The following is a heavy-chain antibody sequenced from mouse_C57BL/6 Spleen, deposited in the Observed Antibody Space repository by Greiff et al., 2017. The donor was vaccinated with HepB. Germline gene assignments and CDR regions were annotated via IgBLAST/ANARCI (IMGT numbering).Heavy chain of an antibody. Sequence: EVKLMESGGGLVQPGESLKLSCESNEYEFPSHDMSWVRKTPEKRLELVAAINSDGGSTYYPDTMERRFIISRDNTKKTLYLQMSSLRSEDTALYYCARRGTTVGWYFDVWGTGTTVTVSS. CDR3: ARRGTTVGWYFDV. CDR2: INSDGGST. J-gene: IGHJ1*03. D-gene: IGHD1-1*01. CDR1: EYEFPSHD. V-gene: IGHV5-2*01.